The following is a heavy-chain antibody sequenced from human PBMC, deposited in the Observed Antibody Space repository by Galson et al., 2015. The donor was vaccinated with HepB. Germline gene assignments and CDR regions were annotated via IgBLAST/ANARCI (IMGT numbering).Heavy chain of an antibody. Sequence: SLRLSCAASGFTFSSYAMHWVRQAPGKGLEWVAVISYDGSNKYYADSVKGRFTISRDNSKNTLYLQMNSLRAEDTAVYYCAKDLSPGYCSGGSCHGFDYWGQGTLVTVSS. CDR1: GFTFSSYA. D-gene: IGHD2-15*01. V-gene: IGHV3-30*04. CDR2: ISYDGSNK. CDR3: AKDLSPGYCSGGSCHGFDY. J-gene: IGHJ4*02.